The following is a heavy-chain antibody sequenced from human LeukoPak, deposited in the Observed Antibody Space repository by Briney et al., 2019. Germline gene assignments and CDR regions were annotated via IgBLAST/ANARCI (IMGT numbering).Heavy chain of an antibody. V-gene: IGHV4-39*01. CDR1: GGSISSSSYY. CDR2: LYYSGST. CDR3: ARHRSDSRLNWVDP. J-gene: IGHJ5*02. D-gene: IGHD3-22*01. Sequence: SETLSLTCTVSGGSISSSSYYWGWIRQPPGKGLEWIGSLYYSGSTYYNPSLKSRVTISVDTSKNQFSLKLSSVTAADTAVYYCARHRSDSRLNWVDPWGQGTLVTVSS.